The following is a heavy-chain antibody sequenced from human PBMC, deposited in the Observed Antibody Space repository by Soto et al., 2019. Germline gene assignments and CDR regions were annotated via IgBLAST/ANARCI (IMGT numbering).Heavy chain of an antibody. J-gene: IGHJ6*01. CDR1: GYTFTFYA. D-gene: IGHD3-10*01. Sequence: SGPTLVNPPASVKVSCKASGYTFTFYAMHWVRQAPGQRLEWMGWINTGNGNTKYSQNFQDRVTITRDTSASTAYMELSSLRSEVRYLFYFVRDCLYRGSGLSGIDVWGQRTTVTVAS. CDR3: VRDCLYRGSGLSGIDV. V-gene: IGHV1-3*04. CDR2: INTGNGNT.